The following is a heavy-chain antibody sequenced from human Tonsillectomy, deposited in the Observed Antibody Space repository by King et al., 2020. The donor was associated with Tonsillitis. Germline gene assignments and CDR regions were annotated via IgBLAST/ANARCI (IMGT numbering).Heavy chain of an antibody. D-gene: IGHD5-18*01. J-gene: IGHJ3*02. Sequence: VQLQESGPGLVKPSETLSLTCTVSGGSISSSSYFWAWIRQPPGKGLEWIGSISYSGSTHYNPSLNSRVTISVGTSKNQFSLKLSSVTAADTAVYYCARRFTGSTYSFTFDIWGQGTMVTVSS. CDR2: ISYSGST. V-gene: IGHV4-39*01. CDR3: ARRFTGSTYSFTFDI. CDR1: GGSISSSSYF.